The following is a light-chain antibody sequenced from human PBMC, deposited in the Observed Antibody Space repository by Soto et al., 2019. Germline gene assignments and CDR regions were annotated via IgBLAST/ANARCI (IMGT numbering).Light chain of an antibody. Sequence: DIQMTQSPSSLSASVGERVTITCRASQSISSYLNWYQQKPGKAPKLLIYAASSLQSGVPSRFSGSGSWTDFTLTISSLQPEDFATYYCQQSYSTPPWTFGQGTKVEIK. CDR2: AAS. J-gene: IGKJ1*01. V-gene: IGKV1-39*01. CDR3: QQSYSTPPWT. CDR1: QSISSY.